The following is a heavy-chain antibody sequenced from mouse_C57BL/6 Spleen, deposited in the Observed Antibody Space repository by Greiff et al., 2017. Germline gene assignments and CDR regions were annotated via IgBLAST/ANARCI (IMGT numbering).Heavy chain of an antibody. CDR2: ISGGGGNT. V-gene: IGHV5-9*01. J-gene: IGHJ2*01. CDR1: GFTFSSYT. Sequence: EGKGEESGGGLVKPGGSLKLSCAASGFTFSSYTMSWVRQTPEKRLEWVATISGGGGNTYYPDSVKGRFTISRDNAKNTLYLQMSSLRSEDTALYYCARQALDYWGQGTTLTVSS. CDR3: ARQALDY.